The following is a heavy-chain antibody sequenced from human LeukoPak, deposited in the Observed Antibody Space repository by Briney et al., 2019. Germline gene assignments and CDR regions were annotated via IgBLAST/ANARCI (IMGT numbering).Heavy chain of an antibody. CDR3: AREMKGNNDFLTGHYHSYHHGMDV. CDR1: GGSLNGFY. J-gene: IGHJ6*02. CDR2: IYSSGST. Sequence: PSETLSLTCTVSGGSLNGFYWSWIRQPAGKGLEWIGHIYSSGSTKYNPSVRGRVGISIDTSKNQFSLKLTSVNAADTAVYFCAREMKGNNDFLTGHYHSYHHGMDVWGQGTTVTVSS. V-gene: IGHV4-4*07. D-gene: IGHD3-9*01.